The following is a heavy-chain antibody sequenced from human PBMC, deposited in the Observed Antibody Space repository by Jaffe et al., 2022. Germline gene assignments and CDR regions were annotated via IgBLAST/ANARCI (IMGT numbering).Heavy chain of an antibody. Sequence: EVQLVQSGAEVKKPGESLKISCKGSGYSFTSYWIGWVRQMPGKGLEWMGIIYPGDSDTRYSPSFQGQVTISADKSISTAYLQWSSLKASDTAMYYCARRRGIAAHWVTRTDYYYYMDVWGKGTTVTVSS. V-gene: IGHV5-51*03. CDR1: GYSFTSYW. CDR2: IYPGDSDT. D-gene: IGHD6-13*01. J-gene: IGHJ6*03. CDR3: ARRRGIAAHWVTRTDYYYYMDV.